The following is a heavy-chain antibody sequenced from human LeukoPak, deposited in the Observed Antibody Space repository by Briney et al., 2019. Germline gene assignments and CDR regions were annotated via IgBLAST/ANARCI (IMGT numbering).Heavy chain of an antibody. D-gene: IGHD3-10*01. CDR2: IRGDGGDA. J-gene: IGHJ4*02. Sequence: GGSLRLSCAASGFTFGSAWMHWVRQAPGKGLVWVSRIRGDGGDANYADFVKGRYTISRDNAKSTLYLQMNGLGVEDTAVYYCVRDIVAGSGSYSDWGQGTLVTVSS. V-gene: IGHV3-74*01. CDR1: GFTFGSAW. CDR3: VRDIVAGSGSYSD.